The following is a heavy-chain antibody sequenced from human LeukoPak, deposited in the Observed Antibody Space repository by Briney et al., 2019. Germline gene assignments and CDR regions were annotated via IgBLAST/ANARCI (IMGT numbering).Heavy chain of an antibody. J-gene: IGHJ4*02. V-gene: IGHV1-46*01. CDR2: INPSGGST. CDR1: GYTFTSYY. CDR3: ARDYDFWGGYQMFDY. D-gene: IGHD3-3*01. Sequence: ASVKVSCKASGYTFTSYYMHWVRQAPGQGLEWMGIINPSGGSTSYAQKFQGRIAMTTETSTSTVYMELTSLTSDDTAVYYCARDYDFWGGYQMFDYWGQGTLVTVSS.